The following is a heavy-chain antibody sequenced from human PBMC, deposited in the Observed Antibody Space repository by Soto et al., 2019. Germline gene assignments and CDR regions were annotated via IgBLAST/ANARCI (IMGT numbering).Heavy chain of an antibody. Sequence: GESLKISCKGSGYSFAGYWITWVRQKPGKGLEWMGRIDPSDSQTYYSPSFRGHVTISVTKSITTVFLQWSSLRASDTAMYYCARQIYDSDTGPNFQYYFDSWGQGIPVTVSS. V-gene: IGHV5-10-1*01. D-gene: IGHD3-22*01. J-gene: IGHJ4*02. CDR1: GYSFAGYW. CDR3: ARQIYDSDTGPNFQYYFDS. CDR2: IDPSDSQT.